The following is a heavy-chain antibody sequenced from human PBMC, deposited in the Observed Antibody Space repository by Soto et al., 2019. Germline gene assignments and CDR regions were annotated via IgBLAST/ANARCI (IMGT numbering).Heavy chain of an antibody. CDR2: ISYDGSIK. J-gene: IGHJ6*02. D-gene: IGHD3-22*01. CDR1: GFTFNSYA. CDR3: ARRYYDSSGYHSGYYYGMDV. Sequence: LRLSCAASGFTFNSYAMHWVRQAPGKGLEWVAIISYDGSIKYYADSVKGRFTISRDNSKNTLYLQMSSLRIEDTAVYYCARRYYDSSGYHSGYYYGMDVWGQGTTVTVSS. V-gene: IGHV3-30-3*01.